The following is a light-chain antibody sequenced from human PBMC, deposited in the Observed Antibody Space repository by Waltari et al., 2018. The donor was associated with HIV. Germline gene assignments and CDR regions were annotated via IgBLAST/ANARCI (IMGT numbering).Light chain of an antibody. V-gene: IGKV1-39*01. Sequence: DIQMTQSPSSLSASVGDRVTITCRASQSITKYLNWYQQKPVTAPKLLIYATSSLQSGVPSRFSGRGSATVFTLTIDSLQPEDFATYYCQQSYNNPWTFGQGTKVEMK. CDR3: QQSYNNPWT. CDR1: QSITKY. J-gene: IGKJ1*01. CDR2: ATS.